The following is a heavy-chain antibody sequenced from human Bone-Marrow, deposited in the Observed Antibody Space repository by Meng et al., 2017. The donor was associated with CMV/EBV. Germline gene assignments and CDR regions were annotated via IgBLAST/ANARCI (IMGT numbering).Heavy chain of an antibody. CDR3: APLGYCSSTSCYREDY. J-gene: IGHJ4*02. D-gene: IGHD2-2*02. CDR2: ISSSGSTI. CDR1: GFTFSDYY. Sequence: GESLKISCAASGFTFSDYYMSWIRQAPGKGLEWVSYISSSGSTIYYADSVKGRFTISRDNAKNSLYLQMNSLRAEDTAVYYCAPLGYCSSTSCYREDYWGQGTLVTVSS. V-gene: IGHV3-11*04.